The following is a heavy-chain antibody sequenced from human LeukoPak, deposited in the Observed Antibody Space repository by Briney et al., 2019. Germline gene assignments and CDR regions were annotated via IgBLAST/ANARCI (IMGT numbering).Heavy chain of an antibody. V-gene: IGHV5-51*01. D-gene: IGHD4-23*01. CDR2: LYPGDSDT. J-gene: IGHJ4*02. CDR3: ARHIPYGCNSGYFDY. CDR1: GYSFTSYW. Sequence: GESLKISCKGSGYSFTSYWIRWVRQMPGKGLEWMGILYPGDSDTRYSPSFQGQVTISADKSISTAYLQWSSQKDSETAMYYCARHIPYGCNSGYFDYWGQGTLVSVS.